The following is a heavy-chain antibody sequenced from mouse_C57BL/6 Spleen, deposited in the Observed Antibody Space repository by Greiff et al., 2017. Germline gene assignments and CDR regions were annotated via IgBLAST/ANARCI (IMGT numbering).Heavy chain of an antibody. CDR1: GYSITSGYY. V-gene: IGHV3-6*01. Sequence: ESGPGLVKPSQSLSLTCSVTGYSITSGYYWNWIRQFPGNKLEWMGYISYDGSNNYNPSLKNRISITRDTSKNQFFLKLNSVTTEDTATYYCARDHSDAMDYWGQGTSVTVSS. CDR3: ARDHSDAMDY. J-gene: IGHJ4*01. CDR2: ISYDGSN.